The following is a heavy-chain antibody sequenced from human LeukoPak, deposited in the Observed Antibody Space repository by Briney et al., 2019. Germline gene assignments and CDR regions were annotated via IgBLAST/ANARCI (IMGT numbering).Heavy chain of an antibody. V-gene: IGHV3-20*04. J-gene: IGHJ5*02. D-gene: IGHD4-17*01. CDR3: AKDIAVATVTTVWGNWFDP. Sequence: GGSLRLSCTASGFKFDDYGMTWVRQAPGKGLEWVSDINWNGDSRGYAHSVRGRFTIYRDNSKNSLYLQMNSLRAEDTAVYYCAKDIAVATVTTVWGNWFDPWGQGTLVTVSS. CDR1: GFKFDDYG. CDR2: INWNGDSR.